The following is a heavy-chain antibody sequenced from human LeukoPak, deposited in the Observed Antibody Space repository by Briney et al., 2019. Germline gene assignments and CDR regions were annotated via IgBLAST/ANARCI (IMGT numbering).Heavy chain of an antibody. CDR1: GVSISSYY. V-gene: IGHV4-59*01. CDR2: IYYSGST. Sequence: PSETLSLTCTVSGVSISSYYWSWIRQPPGKGLEWIGYIYYSGSTNYNPSLKSRVTISVDTSKNQFSLKLSSVTAADTAVYYCARVSIAVPTSDLSYYYYYMDVWGKGTTVTVSS. J-gene: IGHJ6*03. D-gene: IGHD6-19*01. CDR3: ARVSIAVPTSDLSYYYYYMDV.